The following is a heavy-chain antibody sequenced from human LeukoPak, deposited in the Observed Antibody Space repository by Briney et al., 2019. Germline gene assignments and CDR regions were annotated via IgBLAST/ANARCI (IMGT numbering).Heavy chain of an antibody. J-gene: IGHJ4*02. CDR2: IKQDGSEK. D-gene: IGHD4-23*01. CDR1: GFTFSNYW. Sequence: GGSLRLSCAASGFTFSNYWMSWVRQAPGKGLEWVANIKQDGSEKYYVDSVKGRFTISRDNAKNSLYLQMNSLRAEDTAVYYCAKVVGVNSDYWGQGTLVTVSS. CDR3: AKVVGVNSDY. V-gene: IGHV3-7*01.